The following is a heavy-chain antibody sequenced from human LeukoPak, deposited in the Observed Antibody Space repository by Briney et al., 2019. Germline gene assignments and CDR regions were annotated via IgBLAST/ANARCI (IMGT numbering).Heavy chain of an antibody. J-gene: IGHJ4*02. V-gene: IGHV4-59*12. CDR3: ARGGSSGYSR. D-gene: IGHD6-19*01. CDR2: IYYSGST. Sequence: PSEPLSHTCTLSGGSISIYYWRCMPPPPGKGVELSWYIYYSGSTNYNPSLKSRVTTSVDTSKNQFSLKLSSVTAADTAVYYCARGGSSGYSRWGQGTLVTVSS. CDR1: GGSISIYY.